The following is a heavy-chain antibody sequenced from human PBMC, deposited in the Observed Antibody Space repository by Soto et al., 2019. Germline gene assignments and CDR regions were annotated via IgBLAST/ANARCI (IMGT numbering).Heavy chain of an antibody. V-gene: IGHV4-30-4*01. D-gene: IGHD3-16*02. CDR2: IYYSGST. Sequence: QVQLQESGPGLVKPSQTLSLTCTVSGGSISSGDYYWSWLRQPPGKGLEWIGYIYYSGSTYYNPSLKSRVTISVDTAKNQFSLKLSSVTAADTAVYYCARDLNYYDYVWGSYRSDAFDIWGQGTMVTVSS. J-gene: IGHJ3*02. CDR1: GGSISSGDYY. CDR3: ARDLNYYDYVWGSYRSDAFDI.